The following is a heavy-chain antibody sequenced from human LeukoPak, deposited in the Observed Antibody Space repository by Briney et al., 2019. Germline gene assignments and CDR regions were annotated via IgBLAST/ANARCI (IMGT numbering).Heavy chain of an antibody. J-gene: IGHJ6*03. CDR2: MLYDGSNK. CDR3: ARDWGFGGLLGTYYYYYYMDV. D-gene: IGHD3-10*01. CDR1: GFTFSSYG. Sequence: GGSLRLSCAASGFTFSSYGMHWVRQAPGKGLEWVAVMLYDGSNKKYADSVKGRFTISRDNSKNTLYLQMNSLRAEDTAVYYCARDWGFGGLLGTYYYYYYMDVWGKGTTVTVSS. V-gene: IGHV3-30*05.